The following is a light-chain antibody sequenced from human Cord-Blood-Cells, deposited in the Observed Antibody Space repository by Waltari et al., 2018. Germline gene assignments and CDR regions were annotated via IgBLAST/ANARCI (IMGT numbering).Light chain of an antibody. Sequence: QSALTQPASVSGSPGQSITIPCTGTSSDVGRYNLVSWYQQHPGKAPKLMIYEGSKRPSGVSNRFSGSKSGNTASLTISGLQAEDEADYYCCSYAGSSTFFGTGTKVTVL. CDR1: SSDVGRYNL. V-gene: IGLV2-23*03. J-gene: IGLJ1*01. CDR3: CSYAGSSTF. CDR2: EGS.